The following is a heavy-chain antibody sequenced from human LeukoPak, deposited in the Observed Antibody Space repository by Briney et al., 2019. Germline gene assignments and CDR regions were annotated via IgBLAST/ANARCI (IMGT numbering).Heavy chain of an antibody. CDR3: AREWTDSSGHSFHLDY. V-gene: IGHV1-2*04. J-gene: IGHJ4*02. CDR1: GYTFTGYY. CDR2: INPNSGGT. D-gene: IGHD3-22*01. Sequence: GASVKASCKASGYTFTGYYMHWVRQAPGQGLEWMGWINPNSGGTNYAQKFQGWVTMTRDTSISTAYMELSRLRSDDTAVYYCAREWTDSSGHSFHLDYWGQGTLVTVSP.